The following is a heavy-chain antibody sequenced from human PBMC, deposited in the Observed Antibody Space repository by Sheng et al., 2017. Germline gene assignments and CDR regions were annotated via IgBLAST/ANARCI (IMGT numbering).Heavy chain of an antibody. D-gene: IGHD2-2*01. J-gene: IGHJ5*02. CDR3: AMYQLLYNWFDP. Sequence: QLQLQESGPGLVKPSETLSLTCTVSGGSISSSSYYWGWIRQPPGKGLEWIGSIYYSGSTYYNPSLKSRVTISVDTSKNQFSLKLSSVTAADTAVYYCAMYQLLYNWFDPGAREPWSPSPQ. CDR1: GGSISSSSYY. V-gene: IGHV4-39*07. CDR2: IYYSGST.